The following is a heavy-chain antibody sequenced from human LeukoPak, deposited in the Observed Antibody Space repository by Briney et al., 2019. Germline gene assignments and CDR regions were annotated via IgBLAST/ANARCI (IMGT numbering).Heavy chain of an antibody. D-gene: IGHD3-10*01. CDR2: IYYSGST. CDR3: ARGGPSSGSYDH. CDR1: GGSISSYY. J-gene: IGHJ4*02. V-gene: IGHV4-59*01. Sequence: PSETLSLTCTVSGGSISSYYWSWIRQPPGKGLEWIGYIYYSGSTNYNPSLKSRVTISVDTSKNQFSLKLSSVTAADTAVYYCARGGPSSGSYDHWGQGTLVTVSS.